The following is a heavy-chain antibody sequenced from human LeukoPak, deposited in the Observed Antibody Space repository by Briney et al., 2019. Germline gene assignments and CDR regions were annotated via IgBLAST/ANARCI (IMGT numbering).Heavy chain of an antibody. CDR3: ARGGQEAVDY. J-gene: IGHJ4*02. Sequence: QPGGSLRLSCAASGFTFSSHWTHWVRQAPGKGLVWVSFINNDGRVTRYADSVKGRFTISRDNAKNTVYLQMNSLRAEDTAMYYCARGGQEAVDYWGPGTLVTVS. CDR1: GFTFSSHW. V-gene: IGHV3-74*01. CDR2: INNDGRVT.